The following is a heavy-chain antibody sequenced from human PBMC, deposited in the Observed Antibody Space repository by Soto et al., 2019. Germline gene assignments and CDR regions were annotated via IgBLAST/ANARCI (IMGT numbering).Heavy chain of an antibody. CDR3: ARRDALRPRVDAFDI. J-gene: IGHJ3*02. D-gene: IGHD5-12*01. CDR1: GGSISSYY. V-gene: IGHV4-59*08. CDR2: IYYSGST. Sequence: PSETLSLTCTVSGGSISSYYWSWIRQPPGKGLEWIGYIYYSGSTNYNPSLKSRVTISVDTSKNQFPLKLSSVTAADTAVYYCARRDALRPRVDAFDIWGQGTMVTVSS.